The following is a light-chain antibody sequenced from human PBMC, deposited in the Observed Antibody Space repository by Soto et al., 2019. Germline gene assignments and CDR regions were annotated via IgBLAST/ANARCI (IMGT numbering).Light chain of an antibody. J-gene: IGLJ1*01. CDR3: CSYAGTTHV. CDR2: DVS. CDR1: SSDIGGYNY. V-gene: IGLV2-11*01. Sequence: QSALTQPPSVSGSPGQSVTISCTGTSSDIGGYNYVSWYQQLPGKAPKLMIYDVSKRPSGVPDRFSGSNSGNTASLTLSGLQAEDAADYYCCSYAGTTHVLGTGTKVTVL.